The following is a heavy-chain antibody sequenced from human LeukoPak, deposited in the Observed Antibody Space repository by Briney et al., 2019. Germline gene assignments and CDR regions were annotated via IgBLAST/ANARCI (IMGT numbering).Heavy chain of an antibody. CDR2: IWFDGNNK. Sequence: GGSLRLSCAASGFSFSNYGMHWVRQAPGKGLEWVALIWFDGNNKYYAGSVKGRFTISRDNSKNTLYLQMNSLRAEDTAVYYCASDRGNYDLTHWGQGTLVTVSS. J-gene: IGHJ4*02. CDR3: ASDRGNYDLTH. V-gene: IGHV3-33*01. D-gene: IGHD3-3*01. CDR1: GFSFSNYG.